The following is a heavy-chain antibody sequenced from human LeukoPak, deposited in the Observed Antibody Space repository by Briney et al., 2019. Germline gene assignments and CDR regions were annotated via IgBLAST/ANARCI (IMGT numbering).Heavy chain of an antibody. D-gene: IGHD3-10*01. Sequence: PSETLSLTCTVSGGSISSSSYYWGWIRQPPGKGLERIGSIYYSGSTYYNPSLKSRVTISVDTSKNQFSLKLSSVTAADTAVYYCARGIAITMVRGVIISGYMDVWGKGTTVTVSS. CDR1: GGSISSSSYY. J-gene: IGHJ6*03. CDR2: IYYSGST. CDR3: ARGIAITMVRGVIISGYMDV. V-gene: IGHV4-39*07.